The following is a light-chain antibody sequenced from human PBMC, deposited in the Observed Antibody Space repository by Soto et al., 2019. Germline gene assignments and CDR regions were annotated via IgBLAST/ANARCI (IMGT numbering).Light chain of an antibody. Sequence: EIVMTQSPATLSVSPGDRATLSCRASQSVSSNLAWYQQKPGQAPRLLIYAASTRATGVPARFSGSGSGTDFTLTISRLEPEDFAVYYCQQYGSSPRTFGQGTKVDIK. CDR1: QSVSSN. J-gene: IGKJ1*01. V-gene: IGKV3-15*01. CDR2: AAS. CDR3: QQYGSSPRT.